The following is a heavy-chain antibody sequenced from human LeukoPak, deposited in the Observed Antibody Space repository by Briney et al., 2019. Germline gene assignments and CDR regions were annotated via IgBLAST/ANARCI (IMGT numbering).Heavy chain of an antibody. Sequence: GASVKVSCKASGYTFTGYYMHWVRQAPGQGLECMGWINPNSGGTNYAQKFQGRVTMTRDTSISTAYMELSRLRSDDTAVYYCARPGQSSTLKTFDYWGQGTLVTVSS. CDR3: ARPGQSSTLKTFDY. CDR1: GYTFTGYY. D-gene: IGHD6-13*01. V-gene: IGHV1-2*02. J-gene: IGHJ4*02. CDR2: INPNSGGT.